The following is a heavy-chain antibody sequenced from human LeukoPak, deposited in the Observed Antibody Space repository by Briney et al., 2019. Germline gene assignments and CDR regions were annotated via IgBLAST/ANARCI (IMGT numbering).Heavy chain of an antibody. Sequence: GYIYYSGSTNYNPSLKSRVTISVDTSKNQFSLKLSSVTAADTAVYYCARAAESGYYNWFDHWGQGTLVTVSS. V-gene: IGHV4-59*01. D-gene: IGHD3-3*01. CDR2: IYYSGST. CDR3: ARAAESGYYNWFDH. J-gene: IGHJ5*02.